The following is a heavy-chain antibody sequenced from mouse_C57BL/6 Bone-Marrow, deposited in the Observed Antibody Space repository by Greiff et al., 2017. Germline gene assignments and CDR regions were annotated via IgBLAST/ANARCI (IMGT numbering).Heavy chain of an antibody. CDR2: IHPNSGST. V-gene: IGHV1-64*01. J-gene: IGHJ3*01. Sequence: QVQLQQPGAELVKPGASVKLSCKASGYTFTSYWMHWVKQRPGQGLEWIGMIHPNSGSTNYNEKFKSKATLTVDKSSSTAYMQLSSLTSEDSAVYYCARAPFYYGNSAWFAYRGQGALVTVSA. D-gene: IGHD2-1*01. CDR1: GYTFTSYW. CDR3: ARAPFYYGNSAWFAY.